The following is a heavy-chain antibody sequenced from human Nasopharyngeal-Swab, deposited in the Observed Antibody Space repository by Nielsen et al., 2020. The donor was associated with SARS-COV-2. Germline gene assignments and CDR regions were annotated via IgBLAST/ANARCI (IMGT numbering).Heavy chain of an antibody. CDR2: LYWDDDN. CDR1: GFSLSTSKVG. J-gene: IGHJ4*02. CDR3: VHSTGWRLDY. V-gene: IGHV2-5*02. D-gene: IGHD6-19*01. Sequence: SGPTLVKPSQTLTLTCTFSGFSLSTSKVGVSWVRQLPGKALEWLALLYWDDDNCYNPSLKNRITITRDTSKNQVVLTMTNMDPVDTATYYCVHSTGWRLDYWGQGTLVTVSS.